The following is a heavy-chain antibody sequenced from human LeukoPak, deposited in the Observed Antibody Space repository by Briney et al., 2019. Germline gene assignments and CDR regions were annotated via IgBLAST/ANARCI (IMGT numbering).Heavy chain of an antibody. Sequence: GSLRLSCAASGFTFSDYYMSWIRQPPGKGLEWIGEINHSASTNYNPSLKSRVTISVDTSKNQFSLKLTSVTTADTAVYYCARRRYYGSYYFDYWGQGTLVTVSS. CDR1: GFTFSDYY. CDR2: INHSAST. J-gene: IGHJ4*02. CDR3: ARRRYYGSYYFDY. V-gene: IGHV4-34*01. D-gene: IGHD3-10*01.